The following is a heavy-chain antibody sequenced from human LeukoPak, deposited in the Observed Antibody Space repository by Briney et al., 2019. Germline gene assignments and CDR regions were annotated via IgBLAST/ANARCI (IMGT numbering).Heavy chain of an antibody. CDR3: ARHSSTWNNWFDP. J-gene: IGHJ5*02. V-gene: IGHV4-39*01. CDR2: IFYSGST. D-gene: IGHD6-13*01. Sequence: SETLSLTCTVSGGSISSTSYYWGWIRQPPGKGLEWIGSIFYSGSTYYNPSLKSRVTISVDTSKNHFSLTLSSVTAADTAVYYCARHSSTWNNWFDPWGQGTLVTVSS. CDR1: GGSISSTSYY.